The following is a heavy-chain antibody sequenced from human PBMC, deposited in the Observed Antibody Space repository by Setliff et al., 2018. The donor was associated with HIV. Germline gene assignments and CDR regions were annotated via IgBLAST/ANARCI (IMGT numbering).Heavy chain of an antibody. CDR2: INHSGST. CDR1: GGSFSGYY. CDR3: AREHCSGGSCNGFDI. J-gene: IGHJ3*02. V-gene: IGHV4-34*01. D-gene: IGHD2-15*01. Sequence: PSETLSLTCAVYGGSFSGYYWSWVRQPPGKGLEWIGEINHSGSTNSNPSRKSRVTISADTSKDQFSLKLGSVTAADTAMYYCAREHCSGGSCNGFDIWGQGTMVTVSS.